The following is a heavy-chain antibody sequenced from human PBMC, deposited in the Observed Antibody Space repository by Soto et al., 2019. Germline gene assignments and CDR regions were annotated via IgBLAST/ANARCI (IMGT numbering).Heavy chain of an antibody. V-gene: IGHV3-21*01. Sequence: GGSLRLSCAASGFTFSSYSMNWVRQAPGKGLEWVSSISSSSSYIYYADSVKGRFTISRDNAKNSLYLQMNSLRAEDTAVYYCARDYPLYDYIAFDYWGQGTLVTVSS. D-gene: IGHD3-16*01. CDR2: ISSSSSYI. CDR3: ARDYPLYDYIAFDY. J-gene: IGHJ4*02. CDR1: GFTFSSYS.